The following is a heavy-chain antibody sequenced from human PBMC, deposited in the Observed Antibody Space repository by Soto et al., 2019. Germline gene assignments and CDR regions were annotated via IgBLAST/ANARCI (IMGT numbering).Heavy chain of an antibody. J-gene: IGHJ4*02. D-gene: IGHD2-15*01. CDR3: ASSLYCSGGSCYGYFDY. Sequence: QVQLQESGPGLVKPSQTLSLTCTVSGGSISSGDYYWSWIRQPPGKGLEWIGYIYYSGSTYYNPSLKSRVTISVDTSKNQFSLKLSSVTAADTAVYYCASSLYCSGGSCYGYFDYWGQGTLVTVSS. V-gene: IGHV4-30-4*01. CDR2: IYYSGST. CDR1: GGSISSGDYY.